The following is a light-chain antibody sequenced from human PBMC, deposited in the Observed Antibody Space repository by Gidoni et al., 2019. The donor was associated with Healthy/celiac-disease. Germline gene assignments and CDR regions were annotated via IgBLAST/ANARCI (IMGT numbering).Light chain of an antibody. CDR2: GAS. Sequence: EVVLTQSPGTLSLSTGERATLSCRASQSVSSSYLAWYQQKPGQAPRLLIYGASSRATGIPDRFRGSGSGTDFTLTISSLEPEDFAVYYCQQYGSSPWTFGQGTKVEIK. V-gene: IGKV3-20*01. CDR1: QSVSSSY. J-gene: IGKJ1*01. CDR3: QQYGSSPWT.